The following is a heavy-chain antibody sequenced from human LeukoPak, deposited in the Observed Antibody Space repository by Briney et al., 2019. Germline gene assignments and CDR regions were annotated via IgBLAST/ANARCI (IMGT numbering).Heavy chain of an antibody. CDR3: AREKRYYFDY. Sequence: GGSLRLSCVVSGFTLSNSWMSWVRQAPGKGLEWVANIKQDGSEKYYADSVKGRFTISRDNSKNTLYLQMNSLRAEDTAVYYCAREKRYYFDYWGQGTLVTVSS. CDR1: GFTLSNSW. J-gene: IGHJ4*02. CDR2: IKQDGSEK. V-gene: IGHV3-7*01. D-gene: IGHD6-25*01.